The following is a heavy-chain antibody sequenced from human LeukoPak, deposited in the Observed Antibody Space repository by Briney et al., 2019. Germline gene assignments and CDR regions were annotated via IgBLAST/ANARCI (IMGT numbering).Heavy chain of an antibody. J-gene: IGHJ6*03. Sequence: GGSLRLSCAASGFTFSSYGMSWVRQAPGKGLEWVSAISGSGGSTYYADSVKGRFTISRDNSKNTLYLQMNSLRAEDTAMYYCAREYFDPSDYYYYMDVWGKGTTVTVSS. CDR1: GFTFSSYG. V-gene: IGHV3-23*01. CDR3: AREYFDPSDYYYYMDV. CDR2: ISGSGGST. D-gene: IGHD3-9*01.